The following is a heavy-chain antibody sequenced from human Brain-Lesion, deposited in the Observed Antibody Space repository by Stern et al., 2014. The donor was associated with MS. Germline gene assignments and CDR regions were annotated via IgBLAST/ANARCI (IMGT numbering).Heavy chain of an antibody. CDR1: GGSVSSTSYA. CDR3: AGEEDIRYCSGGSCTGNWFDP. D-gene: IGHD2-15*01. J-gene: IGHJ5*02. CDR2: IYYSGNT. V-gene: IGHV4-39*01. Sequence: LQLQESGPGLVKPSETLSLTCTVAGGSVSSTSYAWAWIRQPPGKGLEWIGTIYYSGNTYYSPSLKSRLTIPLHTPKNQFSLQLRSVTAADTAVYYCAGEEDIRYCSGGSCTGNWFDPWGQGTLVTVSS.